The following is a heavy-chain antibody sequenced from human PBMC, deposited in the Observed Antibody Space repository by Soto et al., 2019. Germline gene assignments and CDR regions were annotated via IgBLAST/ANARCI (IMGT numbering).Heavy chain of an antibody. CDR1: GDTFTSYD. D-gene: IGHD2-2*01. CDR2: MNPNSGNT. J-gene: IGHJ3*02. V-gene: IGHV1-8*01. CDR3: ARYPPGYCSSTSCYHPASFDI. Sequence: GASVKVSCKASGDTFTSYDINWVRQATGQGLEWMGWMNPNSGNTGYAQKFQGRVTMTRNTSISTAYMELSSLRSEGTAVYYCARYPPGYCSSTSCYHPASFDIWGQGTMVTVSS.